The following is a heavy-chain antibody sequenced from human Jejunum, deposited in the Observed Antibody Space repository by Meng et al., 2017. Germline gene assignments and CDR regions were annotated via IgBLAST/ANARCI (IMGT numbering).Heavy chain of an antibody. CDR1: GYSFTGYY. CDR2: INTYSGDT. V-gene: IGHV1-2*06. Sequence: QVQLVQSGAEVKKPGAAVKVSCKASGYSFTGYYMYWVRQAPGQGLEWLGRINTYSGDTNYAQKFQGRVTMTRDTSISTAYMELSSLSSDDTALYYCASNTDCTSTSCYAYWGQGTLVTVSS. J-gene: IGHJ4*02. D-gene: IGHD2-2*01. CDR3: ASNTDCTSTSCYAY.